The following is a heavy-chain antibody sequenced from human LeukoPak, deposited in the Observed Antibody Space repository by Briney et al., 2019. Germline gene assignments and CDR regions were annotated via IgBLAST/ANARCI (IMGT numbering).Heavy chain of an antibody. J-gene: IGHJ4*02. CDR2: ISWNSGSI. CDR1: GFTFDDYA. CDR3: AKPYYYGSGSPIDY. V-gene: IGHV3-9*01. D-gene: IGHD3-10*01. Sequence: GGSLRLSCAASGFTFDDYAMHWVRQAPGKGLEWVSGISWNSGSIGYADSVKGRFTISRDNAKNSLYLQMNSLRAEDTALYYCAKPYYYGSGSPIDYWGQGTLVTVSS.